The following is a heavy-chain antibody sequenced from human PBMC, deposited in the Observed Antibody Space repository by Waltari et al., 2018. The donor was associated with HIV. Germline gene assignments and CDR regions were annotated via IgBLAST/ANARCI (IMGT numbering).Heavy chain of an antibody. Sequence: EVQLVESGGGLVQPGGSLRLSFAASGSPFTSYGMNWVRQAPGKGLEWVSFISSSSSTIYYADSVKGRFTISRDNAKNSLYLQMNSLRAEDTAVYYCARETYYYDSSGPYFDYWGQGTLVTVSS. CDR3: ARETYYYDSSGPYFDY. CDR2: ISSSSSTI. J-gene: IGHJ4*02. V-gene: IGHV3-48*01. CDR1: GSPFTSYG. D-gene: IGHD3-22*01.